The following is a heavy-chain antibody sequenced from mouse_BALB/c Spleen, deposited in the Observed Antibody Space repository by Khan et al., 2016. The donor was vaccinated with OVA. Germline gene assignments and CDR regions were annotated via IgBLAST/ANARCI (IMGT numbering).Heavy chain of an antibody. J-gene: IGHJ1*01. CDR2: IWTGGST. CDR3: ARDYGSYGWYFDV. D-gene: IGHD2-1*01. Sequence: QVQLKESGPGLVAPSQSLSITCTVSGFSLTSYGVHWVRQPPGKGLEWLGVIWTGGSTNYNSALMSRLSISKDNSKSKVFLKMNSLQTDDTAMYYCARDYGSYGWYFDVWGAGTTVTVSS. V-gene: IGHV2-9*02. CDR1: GFSLTSYG.